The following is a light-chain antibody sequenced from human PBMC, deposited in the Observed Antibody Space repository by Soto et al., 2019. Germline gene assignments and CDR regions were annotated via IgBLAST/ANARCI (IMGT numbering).Light chain of an antibody. CDR2: CSS. V-gene: IGKV4-1*01. J-gene: IGKJ3*01. CDR1: QSVLHSSNGNNY. Sequence: DIVMTQSPDFLAVSLGERATIKCRSSQSVLHSSNGNNYLAWYQQKPGQPPKLLIYCSSTRESGVPDRFSGSGSGTDCTVTVNSLQAEDAAVYYCQQYQGIAFTFGPATKVHI. CDR3: QQYQGIAFT.